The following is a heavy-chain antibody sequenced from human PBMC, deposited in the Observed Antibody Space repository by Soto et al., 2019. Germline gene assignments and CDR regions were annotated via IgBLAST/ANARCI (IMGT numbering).Heavy chain of an antibody. Sequence: EVQLLESGGGLVQPGWSLRLSCAASGFTFSSYAMSWVRQAPGKGLEWVSAISGSGGSTYYADSVKGRFTISRDNSKNTLYLQMNSLRAEDTAVYYCAKGGDSWWFYFDYWGQGTLVTVSS. CDR1: GFTFSSYA. V-gene: IGHV3-23*01. D-gene: IGHD2-8*02. CDR3: AKGGDSWWFYFDY. J-gene: IGHJ4*02. CDR2: ISGSGGST.